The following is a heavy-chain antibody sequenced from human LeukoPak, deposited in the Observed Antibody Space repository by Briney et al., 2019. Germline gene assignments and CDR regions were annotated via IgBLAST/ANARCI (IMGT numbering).Heavy chain of an antibody. V-gene: IGHV3-74*01. Sequence: GGSLRLSCVVSGFTFRSYAMYWVRQTPGEGLVWVARIKEDGTYTSYADSVKGRFTISRDNARNTVFLQMNSLRAEDTAVYYCARDFDMGITPGDDFDFWGQGTLVTVSS. CDR3: ARDFDMGITPGDDFDF. J-gene: IGHJ4*02. CDR1: GFTFRSYA. D-gene: IGHD3-9*01. CDR2: IKEDGTYT.